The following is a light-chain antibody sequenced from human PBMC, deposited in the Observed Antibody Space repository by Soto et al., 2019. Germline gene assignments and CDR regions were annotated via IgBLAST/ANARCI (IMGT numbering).Light chain of an antibody. CDR3: HEFYYCPYT. Sequence: IQMTQPPSSLSASVGDGGTLTCRASHTISTYLNWYQQKPGQVPEVLIYGASRLHVGVPSWGAASGYWADFTLTINYLQVDDLAIYDCHEFYYCPYTVGQGTKVEGK. CDR2: GAS. V-gene: IGKV1-39*01. J-gene: IGKJ2*01. CDR1: HTISTY.